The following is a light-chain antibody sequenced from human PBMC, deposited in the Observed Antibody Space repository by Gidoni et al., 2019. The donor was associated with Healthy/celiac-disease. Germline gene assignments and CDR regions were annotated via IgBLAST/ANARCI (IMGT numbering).Light chain of an antibody. V-gene: IGKV3-20*01. CDR1: QSVSSSY. Sequence: EIVLTQSPGTLSWSPGERATLSCRASQSVSSSYLAWYPHKPGQAPRLLIYGASSRATGIPDRFSGSGSGTDFTLTISRLEPEDFAVYYCQQYGSSLWTVGQGTKVEIK. J-gene: IGKJ1*01. CDR2: GAS. CDR3: QQYGSSLWT.